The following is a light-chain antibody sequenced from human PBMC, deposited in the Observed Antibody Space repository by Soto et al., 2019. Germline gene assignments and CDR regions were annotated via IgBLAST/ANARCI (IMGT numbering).Light chain of an antibody. Sequence: QSALTQPPSASGSPGQSVTISCTGTSSDVGGHNYVSWYQQHPGKAPKLMISGVSERPSGVPDRFSGSKSGNTASLTVSGLQAEDEADYYCSSYAGSDNWVFGGGTKLTVL. CDR3: SSYAGSDNWV. CDR1: SSDVGGHNY. CDR2: GVS. J-gene: IGLJ2*01. V-gene: IGLV2-8*01.